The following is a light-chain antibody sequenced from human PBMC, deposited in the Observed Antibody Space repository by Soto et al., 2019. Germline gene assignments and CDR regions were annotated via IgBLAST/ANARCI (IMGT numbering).Light chain of an antibody. CDR2: DVT. Sequence: QSALTQPASVSGSPGQSITISCTGTSSDVGGYNYVSWYQQHPNKAPKLTIYDVTNRPSGVSNRFSGSKSGNTASLTISGLQAEDEAHYYCSSYASSSTVLFGGGTKLTVL. V-gene: IGLV2-14*01. J-gene: IGLJ2*01. CDR1: SSDVGGYNY. CDR3: SSYASSSTVL.